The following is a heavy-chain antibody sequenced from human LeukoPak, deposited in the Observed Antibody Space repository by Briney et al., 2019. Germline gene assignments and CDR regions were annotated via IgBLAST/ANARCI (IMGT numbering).Heavy chain of an antibody. CDR2: IRYDGSNK. CDR1: GFTFSSYG. D-gene: IGHD3-10*01. J-gene: IGHJ4*02. CDR3: AKDRGREAYVGCYFDY. Sequence: GGSLRLSCAASGFTFSSYGMHWVRQAPGKGLEWVAFIRYDGSNKYYADSVKGQFTISRDNSKNTLYLQMNSLRAEDTAVYYCAKDRGREAYVGCYFDYWGQGTLVTVSS. V-gene: IGHV3-30*02.